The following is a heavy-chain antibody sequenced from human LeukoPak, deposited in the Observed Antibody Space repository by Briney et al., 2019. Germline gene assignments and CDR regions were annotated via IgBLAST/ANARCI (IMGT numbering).Heavy chain of an antibody. CDR2: ISSSGSTI. V-gene: IGHV3-11*01. D-gene: IGHD6-13*01. CDR1: GFTFSSYA. J-gene: IGHJ4*02. CDR3: ARLGPIAAASLDY. Sequence: PGGSLRLSCAASGFTFSSYAMSWIRQAPGEGLEWVSYISSSGSTIYYADSVKGRFTISRDNAKNSLYLQMNSLRAEDTAVYYCARLGPIAAASLDYWGQGTLVTVSS.